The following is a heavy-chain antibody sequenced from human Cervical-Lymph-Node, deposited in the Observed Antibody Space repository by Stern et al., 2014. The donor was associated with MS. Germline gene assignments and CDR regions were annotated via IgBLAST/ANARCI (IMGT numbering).Heavy chain of an antibody. CDR3: ARQTTAWASDV. V-gene: IGHV5-51*01. J-gene: IGHJ4*02. CDR2: IYPGDSET. D-gene: IGHD1-14*01. Sequence: EVQLVQSGAELIRPGESLKISCKGSGYKFSIYWIAWVRQMHGKGLEWMVIIYPGDSETRYSPSFQGQVTMSADKSTSTAYLQWSSLNASDTAMYFCARQTTAWASDVWGQGTLVTVSS. CDR1: GYKFSIYW.